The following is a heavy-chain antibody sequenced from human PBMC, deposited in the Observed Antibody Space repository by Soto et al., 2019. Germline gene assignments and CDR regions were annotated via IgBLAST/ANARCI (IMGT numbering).Heavy chain of an antibody. D-gene: IGHD3-10*01. CDR1: GFTFSNAW. V-gene: IGHV3-15*07. CDR2: IKSKTDGGTT. CDR3: TNLPEVRGVMVASGPDY. J-gene: IGHJ4*02. Sequence: GGSLRLSCAASGFTFSNAWMNWVRQAPGKGLEWVGRIKSKTDGGTTDYAAPVKGRFTISRDDSKNTLYLQMNSLKTEDTAVYYCTNLPEVRGVMVASGPDYWGQGTLVTVSS.